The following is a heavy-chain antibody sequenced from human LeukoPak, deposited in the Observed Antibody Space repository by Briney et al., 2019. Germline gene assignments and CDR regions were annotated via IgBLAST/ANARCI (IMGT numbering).Heavy chain of an antibody. CDR3: SRVDCSGGTCYDY. CDR1: GFTFSSYS. D-gene: IGHD2-15*01. J-gene: IGHJ4*02. V-gene: IGHV3-21*01. Sequence: PGGSLRLSCAASGFTFSSYSMYWVRQAPGKGLEWVSFISSGSNYIYYIDSVKGRFTISRDNAKNSLYLQMNSLKVEDTAIYYFSRVDCSGGTCYDYWGQGTLVTVSS. CDR2: ISSGSNYI.